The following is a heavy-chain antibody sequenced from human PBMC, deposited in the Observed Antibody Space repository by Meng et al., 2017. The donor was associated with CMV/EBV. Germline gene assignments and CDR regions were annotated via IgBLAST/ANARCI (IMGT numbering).Heavy chain of an antibody. V-gene: IGHV4-59*01. CDR1: GVSISSYY. CDR3: ASQYSGTYYREFDY. D-gene: IGHD1-26*01. CDR2: IYYSGSI. J-gene: IGHJ4*02. Sequence: GSLRLSCTVSGVSISSYYWSWIRQPPGKGLEWIGHIYYSGSINYNPSLKSRVTMSVDTSKNQFSLKLSSVTAEDTAVYYCASQYSGTYYREFDYWGQGTLVTVSS.